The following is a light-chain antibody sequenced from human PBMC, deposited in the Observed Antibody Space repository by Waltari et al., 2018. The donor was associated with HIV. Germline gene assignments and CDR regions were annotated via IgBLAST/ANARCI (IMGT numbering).Light chain of an antibody. J-gene: IGLJ1*01. CDR1: SSDVGGYNY. Sequence: QSALTQPASVSGSPGQSITISCTGTSSDVGGYNYVSWYQQHPVKAPKLMIYDVSNRPSGVSNRFSGSKSGNTASLTISGLQAEDEADYYCSSYTSTYVFGTGTKVTVL. CDR3: SSYTSTYV. CDR2: DVS. V-gene: IGLV2-14*01.